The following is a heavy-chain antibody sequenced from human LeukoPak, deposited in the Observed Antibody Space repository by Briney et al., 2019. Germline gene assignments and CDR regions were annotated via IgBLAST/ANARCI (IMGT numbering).Heavy chain of an antibody. CDR1: GYTFTSNK. J-gene: IGHJ6*03. Sequence: ASVRVSCKASGYTFTSNKIHWVRQAPGQGLEWMGIISPSSGSARQAQKFQGRVTMTRDMSTSTVHMELSSLRSEDTAVYYCAKEGGRYGDMDVWGKGTTVTVSS. V-gene: IGHV1-46*01. D-gene: IGHD1-26*01. CDR3: AKEGGRYGDMDV. CDR2: ISPSSGSA.